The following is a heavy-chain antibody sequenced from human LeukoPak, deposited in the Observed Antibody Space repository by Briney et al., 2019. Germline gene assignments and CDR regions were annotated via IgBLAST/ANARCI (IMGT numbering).Heavy chain of an antibody. J-gene: IGHJ5*02. Sequence: SETLSLTCTVSGDSISSTSYSWGWIRQPPGKGLEWIGTIYYSGSTYYNPPLKSRVTISVDTSKNQFSLKLSSVTAADTAVYYCARRRSTMVRGVMVTKWFDPWGQGTLVTVSS. D-gene: IGHD3-10*01. CDR3: ARRRSTMVRGVMVTKWFDP. CDR1: GDSISSTSYS. CDR2: IYYSGST. V-gene: IGHV4-39*01.